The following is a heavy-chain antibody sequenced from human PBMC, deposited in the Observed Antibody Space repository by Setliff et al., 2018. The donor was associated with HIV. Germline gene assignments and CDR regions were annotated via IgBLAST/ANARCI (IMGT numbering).Heavy chain of an antibody. V-gene: IGHV4-34*01. D-gene: IGHD3-10*01. J-gene: IGHJ4*02. Sequence: SETLSLTCAVYGGSFNDYYWTWIRQPPGKGLEWIGEIDHSGSTKYHASLKSRITISIDTSKNQISLKLSSVTAADTAVYYCARGLNYYGSGSYLPLGYWGQGTLVTVSS. CDR1: GGSFNDYY. CDR2: IDHSGST. CDR3: ARGLNYYGSGSYLPLGY.